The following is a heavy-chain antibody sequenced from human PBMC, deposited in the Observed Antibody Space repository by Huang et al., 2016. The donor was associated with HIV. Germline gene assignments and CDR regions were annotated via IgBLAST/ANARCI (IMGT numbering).Heavy chain of an antibody. CDR1: GASIASGSYF. Sequence: VQLQESGPGLVKPSQTLSLSCNVSGASIASGSYFWNWIRQPAEGGLEWIGHIYTTGSTDYNPSLKIRVAVSSDPSKNQFSLSLRSVTAADTAVYFCARGRVTSSGVVQSYDYWGQGSLVTVSS. J-gene: IGHJ4*02. CDR3: ARGRVTSSGVVQSYDY. CDR2: IYTTGST. V-gene: IGHV4-61*09. D-gene: IGHD3-3*01.